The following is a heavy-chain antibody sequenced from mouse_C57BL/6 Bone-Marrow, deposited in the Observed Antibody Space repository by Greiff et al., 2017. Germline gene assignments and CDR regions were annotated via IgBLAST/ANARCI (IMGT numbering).Heavy chain of an antibody. CDR2: IYPGSGNT. D-gene: IGHD1-1*01. Sequence: QVQLQQSGAELVRPGASVKLSCKASGYTFTDYYINWVKQRPGQGLEWIARIYPGSGNTYYNEKFKGKATLTAEKSSSTAYMPLSSLTSEDSAVYFCARGGYYGYYAMDYWGQGTSVTVSS. J-gene: IGHJ4*01. V-gene: IGHV1-76*01. CDR3: ARGGYYGYYAMDY. CDR1: GYTFTDYY.